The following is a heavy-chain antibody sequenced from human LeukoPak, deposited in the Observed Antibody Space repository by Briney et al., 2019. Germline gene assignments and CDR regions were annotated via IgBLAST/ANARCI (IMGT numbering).Heavy chain of an antibody. J-gene: IGHJ5*02. CDR2: INPNSGGT. CDR1: VYTFTGYY. D-gene: IGHD2-2*01. CDR3: ARDRGYCSSTSCYNNWFDP. V-gene: IGHV1-2*02. Sequence: GASVKVSCKASVYTFTGYYMHWVRQAPGQGLEWMGWINPNSGGTNYAQKFQGRVTMTRDTSISTAYMELSRLRSDDTAVYYCARDRGYCSSTSCYNNWFDPWGQGTLVTVSS.